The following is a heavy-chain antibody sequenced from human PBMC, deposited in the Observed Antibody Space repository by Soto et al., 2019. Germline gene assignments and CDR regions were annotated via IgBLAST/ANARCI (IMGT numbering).Heavy chain of an antibody. CDR3: ARGESGAYLKY. J-gene: IGHJ1*01. Sequence: QVQLEESGGGVVQPGRSLRLSCAASGFTFSTYAMHWVRQAPGKGLEWVAVMSYDGSNKYYADSVKGRFTISRDNSKNTLFLQMSSLRPEDTGVYYCARGESGAYLKYWGQGTLVTVSS. V-gene: IGHV3-30*03. CDR1: GFTFSTYA. CDR2: MSYDGSNK. D-gene: IGHD2-15*01.